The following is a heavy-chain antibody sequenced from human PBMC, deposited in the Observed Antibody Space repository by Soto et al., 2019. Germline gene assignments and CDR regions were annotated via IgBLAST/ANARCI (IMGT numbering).Heavy chain of an antibody. J-gene: IGHJ1*01. CDR3: ARGYCSSTSCYGVYFQH. Sequence: QVQLVQSGAEVKKPGSSVKVSCKASGGTFSSYAISWVRQAPGQGLEWMGGIIPIFGTANYAQKFQGRVTITEDESTSTAYMELSSLRSEDTAVYYCARGYCSSTSCYGVYFQHWGQGTLVTVSS. D-gene: IGHD2-2*01. CDR2: IIPIFGTA. V-gene: IGHV1-69*01. CDR1: GGTFSSYA.